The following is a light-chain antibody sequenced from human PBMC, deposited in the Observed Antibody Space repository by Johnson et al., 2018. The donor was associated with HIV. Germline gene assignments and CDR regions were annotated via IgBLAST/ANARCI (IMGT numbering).Light chain of an antibody. CDR1: SSNIGNNY. V-gene: IGLV1-51*02. CDR2: ENN. J-gene: IGLJ1*01. Sequence: QSVLTQPPSVSAAPGQKVTISCSGSSSNIGNNYVSWYQQLPGTAPKLLIYENNKRPSGIPDRFSGSKSGPSATLGITGLQTGDEADYYCGTWDTSLSAHYVFGTGTEVTVL. CDR3: GTWDTSLSAHYV.